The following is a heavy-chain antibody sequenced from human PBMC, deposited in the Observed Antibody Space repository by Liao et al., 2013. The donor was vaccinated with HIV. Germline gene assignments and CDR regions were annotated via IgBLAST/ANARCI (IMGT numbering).Heavy chain of an antibody. CDR3: ARARGYYGSGSFYYMDV. Sequence: QVQLQQWGAGLLKPSETLSLTCTVSGGSISSYYWSWIRQPPGKGLEWIGYIYYSGSTNYNPSLKSRVTISVDTSKNQFSLKLSSVTAADTTVYYCARARGYYGSGSFYYMDVWGKGTTVTVSS. J-gene: IGHJ6*03. CDR1: GGSISSYY. D-gene: IGHD3-10*01. CDR2: IYYSGST. V-gene: IGHV4-59*01.